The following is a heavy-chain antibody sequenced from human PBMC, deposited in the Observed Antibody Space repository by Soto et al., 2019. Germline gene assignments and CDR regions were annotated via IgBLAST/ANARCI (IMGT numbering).Heavy chain of an antibody. D-gene: IGHD3-10*02. CDR3: VRYVNDGAPNGMDV. CDR1: GDSVSSNTAA. V-gene: IGHV6-1*01. Sequence: PSQTLSLTCVISGDSVSSNTAAWNWIRQSPSRGLEWLGRTYYRSKWYNEYPGSLKGRITINPDTAKNQVSLQVKSVTPEDTAVYYCVRYVNDGAPNGMDVWGQGNTVTVSS. J-gene: IGHJ6*02. CDR2: TYYRSKWYN.